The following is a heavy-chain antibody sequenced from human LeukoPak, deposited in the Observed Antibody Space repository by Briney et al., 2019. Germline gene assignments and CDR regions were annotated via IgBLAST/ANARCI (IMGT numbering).Heavy chain of an antibody. CDR1: GGSFSGYY. CDR3: ARGSGSPRDFDY. CDR2: INHSGST. J-gene: IGHJ4*02. D-gene: IGHD1-26*01. Sequence: SETLSLTCAVYGGSFSGYYWSWIRQPPGKGLEWIGEINHSGSTNYNPSLKSRVTISVDTSKNQFSLKLSSVTAADTAVYYCARGSGSPRDFDYWGQGTLVTVSS. V-gene: IGHV4-34*09.